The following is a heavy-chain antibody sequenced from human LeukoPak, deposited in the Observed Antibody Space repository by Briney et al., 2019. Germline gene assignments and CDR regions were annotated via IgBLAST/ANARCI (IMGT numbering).Heavy chain of an antibody. CDR2: IYYSGST. Sequence: PSETLSLTCTVSGGSISSYYWSWIRQPPGKGLEWIAYIYYSGSTNYNPSLKSRVTTSVDTSKNQFSLKLYSVTAADTAVYYCARHLVYGSGTQPYFDYWGQGTLVTVSS. CDR1: GGSISSYY. J-gene: IGHJ4*02. CDR3: ARHLVYGSGTQPYFDY. V-gene: IGHV4-59*08. D-gene: IGHD3-10*01.